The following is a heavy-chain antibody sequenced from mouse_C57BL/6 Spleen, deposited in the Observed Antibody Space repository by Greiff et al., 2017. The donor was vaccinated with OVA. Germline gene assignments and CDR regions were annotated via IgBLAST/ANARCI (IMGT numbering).Heavy chain of an antibody. J-gene: IGHJ4*01. D-gene: IGHD1-1*01. CDR1: GYSITSGYY. Sequence: EVKVEESGPGLVKPSQSLSLTCSVTGYSITSGYYWNWIRQFPGNKLEWMGYISYDGSNNYNPSLKNRISITRDTSKNQFFLKLNSVTTEDTATYYCARDRDYYGRGDYWGQGTSVTVSS. CDR2: ISYDGSN. CDR3: ARDRDYYGRGDY. V-gene: IGHV3-6*01.